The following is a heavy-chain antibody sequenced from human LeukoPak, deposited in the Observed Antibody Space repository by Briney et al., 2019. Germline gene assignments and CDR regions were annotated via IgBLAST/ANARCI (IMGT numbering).Heavy chain of an antibody. D-gene: IGHD3-22*01. V-gene: IGHV4-34*01. CDR3: ARGTVFGYDRFDP. Sequence: SETLSLTCAVYGGSFSGYYWSWIRQPPGKGLEWIGEINHSGSTNYNPSLKSRVTISVDTSKSQFSLKLSSVTAADTAVYYCARGTVFGYDRFDPWGQGTLVTVSS. CDR2: INHSGST. J-gene: IGHJ5*02. CDR1: GGSFSGYY.